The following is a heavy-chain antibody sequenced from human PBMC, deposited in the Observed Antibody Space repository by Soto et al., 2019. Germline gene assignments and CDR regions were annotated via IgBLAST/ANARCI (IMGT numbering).Heavy chain of an antibody. J-gene: IGHJ6*02. CDR2: IYHSGST. V-gene: IGHV4-4*02. CDR3: AREIQVLGTYNRNSDPGYYGMDV. Sequence: SETLSLTCAVSGGSISSSNWWSWVRQPPGKGLEWIGEIYHSGSTNYNPSLKSRVTISVDKSKNQFSLKLSSVTAADTAVYYCAREIQVLGTYNRNSDPGYYGMDVWGQGTTVTVYS. CDR1: GGSISSSNW. D-gene: IGHD1-7*01.